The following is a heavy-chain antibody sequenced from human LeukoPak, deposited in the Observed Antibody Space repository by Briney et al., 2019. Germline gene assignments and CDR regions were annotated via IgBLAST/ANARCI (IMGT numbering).Heavy chain of an antibody. J-gene: IGHJ4*02. CDR1: GGTFSIYA. V-gene: IGHV1-69*04. CDR3: ARDRGTYGSGSYQASDY. Sequence: SVKVSCTASGGTFSIYAISWVRRAPGQGLEWMGRIIPILGIANYTQKFQGRVTITADKSTSTAYMELSSLRSEDTAVYYCARDRGTYGSGSYQASDYWGQGTLVTVSS. D-gene: IGHD3-10*01. CDR2: IIPILGIA.